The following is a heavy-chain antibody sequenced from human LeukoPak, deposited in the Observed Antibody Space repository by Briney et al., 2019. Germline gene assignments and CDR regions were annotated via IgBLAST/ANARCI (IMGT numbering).Heavy chain of an antibody. J-gene: IGHJ4*02. CDR2: IYYSGST. CDR3: ASGQYDFWSGYYSFDY. D-gene: IGHD3-3*01. Sequence: SQTLSLTCTVSGGSISSSTDYWGWIRQPPGKGLEWIGSIYYSGSTYYNPSLKSRITISVDTSKNQFSLKLSSVTAADTAVYYCASGQYDFWSGYYSFDYWGQGTLVTVSS. CDR1: GGSISSSTDY. V-gene: IGHV4-39*07.